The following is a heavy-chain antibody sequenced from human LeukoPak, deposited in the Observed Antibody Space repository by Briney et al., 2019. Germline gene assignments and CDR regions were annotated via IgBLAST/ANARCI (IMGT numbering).Heavy chain of an antibody. J-gene: IGHJ5*02. Sequence: GASVKVSCKASGYTFTGYYMNWVRQAPGQGLEWMGRIKPNSGDTEYAQKFQGRVTMTRDSSISIAYMELSGLRSDDTAVYYCARDEGKGDCTTTSCGWFDPWGQGTLVTVSS. D-gene: IGHD2-2*01. CDR2: IKPNSGDT. CDR1: GYTFTGYY. V-gene: IGHV1-2*06. CDR3: ARDEGKGDCTTTSCGWFDP.